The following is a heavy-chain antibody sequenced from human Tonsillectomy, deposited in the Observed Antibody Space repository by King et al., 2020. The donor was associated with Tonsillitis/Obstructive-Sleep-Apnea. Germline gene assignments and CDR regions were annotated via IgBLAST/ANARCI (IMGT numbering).Heavy chain of an antibody. CDR2: VYSTGST. Sequence: VQLQESGPGLVKPSGTLSLTCTVSGGPIIGHYWSWIRPPPGKGLEWIGYVYSTGSTFYNASLQSRITISVDRSKKQFSLSLTSVTAADTAVYYCARDNRLGDSFYMDVWGIGATVIVSS. CDR3: ARDNRLGDSFYMDV. V-gene: IGHV4-59*11. CDR1: GGPIIGHY. D-gene: IGHD4-17*01. J-gene: IGHJ6*03.